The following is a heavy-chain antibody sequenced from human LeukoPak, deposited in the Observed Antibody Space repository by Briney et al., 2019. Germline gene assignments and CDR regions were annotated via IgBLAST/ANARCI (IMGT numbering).Heavy chain of an antibody. D-gene: IGHD1-14*01. CDR1: GFTFSRYD. Sequence: GGSLRLSCAASGFTFSRYDMQWVRQAPGKGLEWVASIGPTGSDRYHADSIKGRFTISRDNANNFLYLQMNSLRAEDTAVYYCATETNGRHYDYWGQGTLLTVSS. CDR2: IGPTGSDR. V-gene: IGHV3-21*06. J-gene: IGHJ4*02. CDR3: ATETNGRHYDY.